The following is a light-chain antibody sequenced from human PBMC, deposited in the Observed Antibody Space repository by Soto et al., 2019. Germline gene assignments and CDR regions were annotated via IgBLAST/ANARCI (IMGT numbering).Light chain of an antibody. CDR3: QQAATFPLI. CDR1: QGITSW. J-gene: IGKJ4*01. Sequence: DIQMTQSPSSVSAFVGDSVTITCRASQGITSWLAWYQQKPGKTPELLIYAASSLQSGVPSRFSGSGSGTDFTLTISSLQPEDSATYYCQQAATFPLIFGGGTKVEIK. CDR2: AAS. V-gene: IGKV1-12*01.